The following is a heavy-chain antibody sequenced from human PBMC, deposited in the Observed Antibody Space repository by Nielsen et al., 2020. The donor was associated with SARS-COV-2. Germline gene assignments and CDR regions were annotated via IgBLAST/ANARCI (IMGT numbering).Heavy chain of an antibody. CDR1: GYRFSVYY. J-gene: IGHJ5*02. CDR3: ARVRSSSGIWFDP. V-gene: IGHV1-2*06. Sequence: ASVKVSCKAPGYRFSVYYMHWVRQAPGQGIEWMGRINPNSGGPNYAQKFQGRVTMTWDTSISTAYMELNRLTSDDTAVYYCARVRSSSGIWFDPWGQGTLVVVSS. CDR2: INPNSGGP. D-gene: IGHD3-10*01.